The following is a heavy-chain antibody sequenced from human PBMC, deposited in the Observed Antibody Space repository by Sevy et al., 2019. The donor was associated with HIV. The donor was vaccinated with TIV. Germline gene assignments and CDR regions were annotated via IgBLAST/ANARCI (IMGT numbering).Heavy chain of an antibody. V-gene: IGHV1-69*13. D-gene: IGHD3-22*01. CDR1: GGTFSKYA. Sequence: ASVKVSCKASGGTFSKYAFIWVRQAPGQGLEWMGGIIPIFRTPKYAQKFQGRVTITADDSTNTAYMEVTSLRSEDTAGYSLSLSAQVNMIVGLGFFDPWGQGTLVTVSS. CDR3: SLSAQVNMIVGLGFFDP. J-gene: IGHJ5*02. CDR2: IIPIFRTP.